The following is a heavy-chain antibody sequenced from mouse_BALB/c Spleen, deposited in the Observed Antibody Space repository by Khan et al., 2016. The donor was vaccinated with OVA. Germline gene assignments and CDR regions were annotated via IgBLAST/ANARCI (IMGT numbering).Heavy chain of an antibody. D-gene: IGHD2-14*01. CDR2: MFPGDGST. V-gene: IGHV1-85*01. Sequence: QVQLQQSGAELVKPGASVKLSCKASGYTFTSYDINWVRQRPEQGLEWIGWMFPGDGSTKYNENFKGKATLTTDKSSSTAYMQLSRLTSEDSGAXFWARGGYGGFAYRGQGTLVTVSA. J-gene: IGHJ3*01. CDR1: GYTFTSYD. CDR3: ARGGYGGFAY.